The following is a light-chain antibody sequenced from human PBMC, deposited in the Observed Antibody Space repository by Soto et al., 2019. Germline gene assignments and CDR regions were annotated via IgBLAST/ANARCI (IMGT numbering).Light chain of an antibody. Sequence: QPALTQPASVSGSPGQSITISCTGTSSDVGNFNLVSWYQQHPDKAPKLMIFEVTKRPAGVSNRFSASKSGNTASLTISGLRAEEEVDYYFCSYVGTGAYVCGPGTKVTAL. CDR2: EVT. V-gene: IGLV2-23*02. CDR1: SSDVGNFNL. CDR3: CSYVGTGAYV. J-gene: IGLJ1*01.